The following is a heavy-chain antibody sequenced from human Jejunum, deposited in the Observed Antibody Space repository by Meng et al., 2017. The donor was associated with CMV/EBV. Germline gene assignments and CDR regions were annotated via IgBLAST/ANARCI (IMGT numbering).Heavy chain of an antibody. D-gene: IGHD3-10*01. Sequence: SGSPFTSSAINWVRQAPGQGLEWMGWINTNTGNPTYAQGFKGRFVFSLDASVSTAYLQISSLQAEDTAVYYCARGSFGTSGSYYFEYWGHGTLVTVSS. CDR2: INTNTGNP. CDR3: ARGSFGTSGSYYFEY. V-gene: IGHV7-4-1*02. J-gene: IGHJ4*01. CDR1: GSPFTSSA.